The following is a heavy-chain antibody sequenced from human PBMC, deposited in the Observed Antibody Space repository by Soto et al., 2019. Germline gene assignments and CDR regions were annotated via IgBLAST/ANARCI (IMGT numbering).Heavy chain of an antibody. CDR2: IKQDGSEK. V-gene: IGHV3-7*01. CDR1: GFTFSSYW. CDR3: ARDSRDIVLMVYASDAFDI. J-gene: IGHJ3*02. Sequence: GSLRLSCAASGFTFSSYWMSWVRQAPGKGLEWVANIKQDGSEKYYVDSVKGRFTITRDNAKNSLYLQMNSLRAEDTAVYYCARDSRDIVLMVYASDAFDIWGQGTMVTVSS. D-gene: IGHD2-8*01.